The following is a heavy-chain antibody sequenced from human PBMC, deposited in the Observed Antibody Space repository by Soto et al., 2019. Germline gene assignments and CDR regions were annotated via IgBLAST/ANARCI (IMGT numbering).Heavy chain of an antibody. V-gene: IGHV3-53*02. J-gene: IGHJ3*02. CDR1: GFTVSSNY. D-gene: IGHD3-10*01. Sequence: EVQLVETGGGLIQPGGSLRLSCAASGFTVSSNYMSWVRQAPGKGLEWVSVIYSGGSTYYADSVKGRFTISRDNSKNTLYRQMNSLRAEDTAVYYCARAEYYYGSGSYVFNAFDIWGQGTMVTVSS. CDR3: ARAEYYYGSGSYVFNAFDI. CDR2: IYSGGST.